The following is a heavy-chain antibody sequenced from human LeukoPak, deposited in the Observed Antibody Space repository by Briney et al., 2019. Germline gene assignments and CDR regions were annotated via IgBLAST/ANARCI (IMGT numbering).Heavy chain of an antibody. D-gene: IGHD6-6*01. CDR3: ARHRAYSSSSPFDN. J-gene: IGHJ4*02. CDR2: IYYTGST. V-gene: IGHV4-59*08. CDR1: GGSISSLY. Sequence: PSETLSLTCSVSGGSISSLYWSWIRQPPGKGLEWIGYIYYTGSTNYNPSLKSRVTMFVDMSKNQFSLRLSSVTAADTAVYYCARHRAYSSSSPFDNWGQGTLVTVSS.